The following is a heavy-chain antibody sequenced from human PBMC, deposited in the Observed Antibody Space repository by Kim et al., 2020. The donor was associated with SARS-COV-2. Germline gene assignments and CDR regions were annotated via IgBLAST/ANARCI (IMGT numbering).Heavy chain of an antibody. J-gene: IGHJ4*02. CDR3: VIRGSYDSSEGGYFDY. CDR2: IRQDESEK. CDR1: GFDFSSYW. V-gene: IGHV3-7*01. Sequence: GGSLRLSCAASGFDFSSYWMNWVRQAPGKGLEWVANIRQDESEKYYVDSVKGRFTISRDSARNLLFLQMNNLRVEDTAVYYCVIRGSYDSSEGGYFDYWGQGTLVTVSS. D-gene: IGHD3-22*01.